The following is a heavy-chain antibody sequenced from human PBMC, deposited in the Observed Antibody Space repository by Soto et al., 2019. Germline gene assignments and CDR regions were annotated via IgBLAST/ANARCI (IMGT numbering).Heavy chain of an antibody. CDR3: VRIAIVPAALDP. V-gene: IGHV4-4*02. D-gene: IGHD2-2*01. J-gene: IGHJ5*02. CDR1: GASITSSHW. CDR2: VYHSGSA. Sequence: SETLSLTCDVSGASITSSHWWCWLRQSPGKGLEWIGEVYHSGSANYNPSLKSRVSMSVDKSKNQFSLRLSSVTAADTALYYCVRIAIVPAALDPWGQGMLVTVSS.